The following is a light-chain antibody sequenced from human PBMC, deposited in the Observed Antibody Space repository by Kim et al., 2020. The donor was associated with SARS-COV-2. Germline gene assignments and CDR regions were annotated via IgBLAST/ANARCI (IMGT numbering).Light chain of an antibody. J-gene: IGLJ2*01. Sequence: GHSVAISCTGTSSDVGDYNYVSWYQQHPGKAPKLMIYEVNKRPSGVPDRFSGSKSGNTASLTVSGLQAEDEADYYCSSYAGTNNLIFGGGTQLTVL. CDR1: SSDVGDYNY. CDR3: SSYAGTNNLI. V-gene: IGLV2-8*01. CDR2: EVN.